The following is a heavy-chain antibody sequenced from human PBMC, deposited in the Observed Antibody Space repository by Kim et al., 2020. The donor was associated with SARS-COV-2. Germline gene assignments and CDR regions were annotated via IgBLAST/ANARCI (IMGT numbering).Heavy chain of an antibody. J-gene: IGHJ6*02. D-gene: IGHD1-1*01. CDR2: ISWNSGSI. CDR1: GFTFDDYA. CDR3: AKDMEARSYYYYYGMDV. V-gene: IGHV3-9*01. Sequence: GGSLRLSCAASGFTFDDYAMHWVRQAPGKGLEWVSGISWNSGSIGYADSVKGRFTISRDNAKNSLYLQMNSLRAEDTALYYCAKDMEARSYYYYYGMDVWGQGTTVTVSS.